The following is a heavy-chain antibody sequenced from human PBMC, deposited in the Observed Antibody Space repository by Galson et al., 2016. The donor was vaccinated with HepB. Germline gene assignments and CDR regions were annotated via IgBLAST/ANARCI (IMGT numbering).Heavy chain of an antibody. J-gene: IGHJ6*02. CDR1: GFTFSYYA. CDR3: AKDFEVLLVGGVSHNYYGMDV. V-gene: IGHV3-23*01. Sequence: SLRLSCAASGFTFSYYAMSWVRQAPGKGLEWVSGISGSGDSTYYADSVKGRFTISRDTSKNTLYLQMNSLRAEDTAVYYCAKDFEVLLVGGVSHNYYGMDVWGQGTTVTVSS. CDR2: ISGSGDST. D-gene: IGHD3-10*01.